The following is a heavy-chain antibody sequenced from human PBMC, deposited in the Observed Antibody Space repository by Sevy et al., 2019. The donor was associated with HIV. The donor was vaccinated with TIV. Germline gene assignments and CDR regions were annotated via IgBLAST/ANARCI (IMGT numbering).Heavy chain of an antibody. V-gene: IGHV1-69*06. CDR2: IIPIFGTA. CDR1: GGTFSSYA. D-gene: IGHD2-2*01. Sequence: ASVKVSCKASGGTFSSYAISWVRQAPGHGLEWMGGIIPIFGTANYAQKFQGRVTITADKSTSTAYMELSSLRSEDTAVYYCARGSSIRYCSSTSCYLTSDYWGQGTLVTVSS. J-gene: IGHJ4*02. CDR3: ARGSSIRYCSSTSCYLTSDY.